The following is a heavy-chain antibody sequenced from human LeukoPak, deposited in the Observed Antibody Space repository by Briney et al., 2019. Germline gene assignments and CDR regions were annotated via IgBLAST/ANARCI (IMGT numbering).Heavy chain of an antibody. CDR2: TYYRSRWGN. D-gene: IGHD3-10*01. J-gene: IGHJ4*02. CDR1: GDSVSNNIAT. V-gene: IGHV6-1*01. Sequence: SQTLSLTCAISGDSVSNNIATWNWVRQSPSRGLEWLGRTYYRSRWGNDYAISVKGRITINPDTSRNQFSLQLNSVTPEDTAVYYCVRDSDDYYWALDFWGQGNPVTVSS. CDR3: VRDSDDYYWALDF.